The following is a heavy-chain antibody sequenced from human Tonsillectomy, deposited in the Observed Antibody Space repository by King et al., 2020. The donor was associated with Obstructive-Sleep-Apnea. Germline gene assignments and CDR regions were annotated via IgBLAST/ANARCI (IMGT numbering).Heavy chain of an antibody. CDR3: ARSRTMIVVVIPDY. CDR2: ISSSSSYI. J-gene: IGHJ4*02. Sequence: DVQLVESGGGLVKPGGSLRLSCAASGFTFSSYSMNWVRQAPGRGLEWVSSISSSSSYIYYADSVKGRFTISRDNAKNSLYLQMNTLRAGDTAVYYCARSRTMIVVVIPDYWGQGTLVTVSS. V-gene: IGHV3-21*01. CDR1: GFTFSSYS. D-gene: IGHD3-22*01.